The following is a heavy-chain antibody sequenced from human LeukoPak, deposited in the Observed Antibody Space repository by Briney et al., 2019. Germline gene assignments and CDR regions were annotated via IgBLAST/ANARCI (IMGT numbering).Heavy chain of an antibody. CDR1: GFTFSSYA. Sequence: GESLRLSCAASGFTFSSYAMSWVRQAPGKGLEWVSAISGSGGSTYYADSVKGRFTISRDNSKNTLYLQMNSLRAEDTAVYYCAKDWSSRFSESYWFDPWGQGTLVTVSS. CDR3: AKDWSSRFSESYWFDP. V-gene: IGHV3-23*01. CDR2: ISGSGGST. J-gene: IGHJ5*02. D-gene: IGHD3-10*01.